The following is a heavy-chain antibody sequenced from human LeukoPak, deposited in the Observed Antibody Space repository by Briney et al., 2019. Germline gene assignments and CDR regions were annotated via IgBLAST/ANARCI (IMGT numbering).Heavy chain of an antibody. CDR2: IIPIFGIA. V-gene: IGHV1-69*04. J-gene: IGHJ4*02. CDR1: GYTFSSYA. Sequence: ASVKVSCKASGYTFSSYAISWVRQAPGQGLEWMGRIIPIFGIANYAQKFQGRVTITADKSTSTAYMELSSLRSEDTAVYYCARVTYDSSGYYYLNYWGQGTLVTVSS. D-gene: IGHD3-22*01. CDR3: ARVTYDSSGYYYLNY.